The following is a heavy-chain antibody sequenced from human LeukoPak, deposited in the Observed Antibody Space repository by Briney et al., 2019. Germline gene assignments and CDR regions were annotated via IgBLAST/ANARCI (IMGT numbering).Heavy chain of an antibody. CDR3: AKDIYRGYSYGALDY. Sequence: GGSLRLSCAASGFTFYVYAMHWVRQAPGKGLEWVSGISWNTGSIDYADSVKGRFTISRDNAKNSLYLQMNNLRAEDMALYYCAKDIYRGYSYGALDYWGQGTLVTVSS. D-gene: IGHD5-18*01. CDR2: ISWNTGSI. CDR1: GFTFYVYA. V-gene: IGHV3-9*03. J-gene: IGHJ4*02.